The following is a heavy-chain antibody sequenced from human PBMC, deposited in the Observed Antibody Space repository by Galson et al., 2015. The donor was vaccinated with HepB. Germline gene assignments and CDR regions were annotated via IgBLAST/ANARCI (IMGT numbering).Heavy chain of an antibody. CDR3: ARDLFSPDLTPLDY. D-gene: IGHD1-14*01. CDR2: ISAFTGST. Sequence: SVKVSCTASGYTFSSYGISWLRQAPGQGLEWMGWISAFTGSTNYAQTFQDRVTMTTDKSTRTAYMELRSLRIDDTAVYYCARDLFSPDLTPLDYWGQGTLVTVFS. CDR1: GYTFSSYG. V-gene: IGHV1-18*01. J-gene: IGHJ4*02.